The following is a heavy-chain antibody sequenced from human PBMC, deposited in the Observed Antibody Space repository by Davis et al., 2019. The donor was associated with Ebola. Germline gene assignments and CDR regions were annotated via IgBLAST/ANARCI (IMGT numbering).Heavy chain of an antibody. D-gene: IGHD6-6*01. Sequence: ASVKVSCKASGYTFTGYDINWVRQATGQGLEWMGWISAYNGNTKYAQKLQGRVTMTTDTSTSTAYMELRSLRSDDTAVYYCAREKLGGSSDYWGQGTLVTVSS. CDR3: AREKLGGSSDY. J-gene: IGHJ4*02. CDR2: ISAYNGNT. V-gene: IGHV1-18*01. CDR1: GYTFTGYD.